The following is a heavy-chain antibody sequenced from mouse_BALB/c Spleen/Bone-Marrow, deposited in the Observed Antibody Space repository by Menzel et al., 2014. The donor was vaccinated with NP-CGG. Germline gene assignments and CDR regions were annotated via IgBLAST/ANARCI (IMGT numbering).Heavy chain of an antibody. CDR2: ISTYSGNT. CDR3: ARGNRYDGALFAY. D-gene: IGHD2-14*01. Sequence: VQLQESGPGLVRPGVSVKISCKGSGYTFTVYAMHWVKQSHAKSLEWTGVISTYSGNTNYNQKFKGKATMTVDKSSSTAYMELARLISEDSAISYCARGNRYDGALFAYWGQGTLVTVSA. J-gene: IGHJ3*01. CDR1: GYTFTVYA. V-gene: IGHV1-67*01.